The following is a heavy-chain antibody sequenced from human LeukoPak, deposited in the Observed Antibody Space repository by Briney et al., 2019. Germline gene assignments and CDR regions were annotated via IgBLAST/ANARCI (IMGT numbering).Heavy chain of an antibody. CDR1: GGSFSSYY. CDR3: TSGGYNYDDPPGAPFDY. D-gene: IGHD5-18*01. Sequence: SETLSLTCTVSGGSFSSYYWSWIRQPPGKGLELIVYIYYRGKTKYNPSLQSRVTISVYMSKNQFSLELSSVSAADTAVYYCTSGGYNYDDPPGAPFDYWGQGTLVTVSS. J-gene: IGHJ4*02. V-gene: IGHV4-59*01. CDR2: IYYRGKT.